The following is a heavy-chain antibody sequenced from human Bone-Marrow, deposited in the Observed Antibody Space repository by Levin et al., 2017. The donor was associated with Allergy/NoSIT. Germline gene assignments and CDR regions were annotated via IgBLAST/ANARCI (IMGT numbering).Heavy chain of an antibody. D-gene: IGHD3-10*01. V-gene: IGHV3-74*01. CDR2: IHNDGNGM. J-gene: IGHJ5*02. Sequence: SGGSLRLSCAASGFSLGSYWMHWVRQVPGKGLLWVSRIHNDGNGMDYADSVKGRFSVSRDNAKNTLYLQMNSLRAEDTGVYYCAREIDRGSGRWFDPWGQGTLVTVSS. CDR1: GFSLGSYW. CDR3: AREIDRGSGRWFDP.